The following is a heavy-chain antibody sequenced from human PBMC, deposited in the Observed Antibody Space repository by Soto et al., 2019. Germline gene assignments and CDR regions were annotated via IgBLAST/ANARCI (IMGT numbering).Heavy chain of an antibody. CDR1: GFSFSNYG. Sequence: GGSLRLSWAASGFSFSNYGMFWVRQAPGKGLEWVAAILCDGSHKFYADSVKGRFTISRDNSKNTLYLQINSLRAEDTAVYYCAKDQAYCTTGVCLYNWFESWGQGALVTVSS. CDR2: ILCDGSHK. CDR3: AKDQAYCTTGVCLYNWFES. J-gene: IGHJ5*01. D-gene: IGHD2-8*01. V-gene: IGHV3-30*18.